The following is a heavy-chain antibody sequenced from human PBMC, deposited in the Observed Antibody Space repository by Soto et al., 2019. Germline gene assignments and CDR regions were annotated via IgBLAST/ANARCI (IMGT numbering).Heavy chain of an antibody. CDR3: ARVSSRYCSDGRCYSGYFDV. CDR2: IFPGDSDS. Sequence: PGESLKISCRGSGYSFTNYWIGWVRQMPGEGLEWMGIIFPGDSDSRYSPSFQGQVTISADKSISTVYLQWNSLKASDTAMYYCARVSSRYCSDGRCYSGYFDVWGRGTLVTVSS. CDR1: GYSFTNYW. V-gene: IGHV5-51*01. J-gene: IGHJ2*01. D-gene: IGHD2-15*01.